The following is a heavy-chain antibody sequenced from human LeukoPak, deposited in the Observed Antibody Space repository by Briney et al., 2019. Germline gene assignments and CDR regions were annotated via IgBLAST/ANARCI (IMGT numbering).Heavy chain of an antibody. CDR3: ARGFDYGDGFDY. J-gene: IGHJ4*02. Sequence: PGGSLRLSCAASGFSLSNHYMDWVRQAPGKGLEWVGRTRNRADSYTTEYAASVRGRSIISRDDSKNSLFLQVNSLKTEDTAVYFCARGFDYGDGFDYWGQGTLVTVSS. D-gene: IGHD4-17*01. CDR1: GFSLSNHY. CDR2: TRNRADSYTT. V-gene: IGHV3-72*01.